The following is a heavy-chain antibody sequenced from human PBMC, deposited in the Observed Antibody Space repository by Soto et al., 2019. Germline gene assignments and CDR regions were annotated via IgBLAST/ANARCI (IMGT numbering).Heavy chain of an antibody. D-gene: IGHD3-10*01. CDR1: GFTFSSYG. J-gene: IGHJ6*02. CDR2: IWYDGSNK. V-gene: IGHV3-33*01. Sequence: QVQLVESGGGVVQPGRSLRLSCAASGFTFSSYGMHWVRQAPGKGLEWVAVIWYDGSNKYYADSVKGRFTISRDNSKNTLYMQMNSLRAEATAVYYCARATARPMVRIYYGMDVWGQGTTVTVSS. CDR3: ARATARPMVRIYYGMDV.